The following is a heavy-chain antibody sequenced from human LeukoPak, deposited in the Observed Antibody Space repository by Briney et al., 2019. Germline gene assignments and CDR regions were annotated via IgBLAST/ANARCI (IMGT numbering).Heavy chain of an antibody. V-gene: IGHV1-69*05. D-gene: IGHD1-26*01. CDR1: GGTFSSYA. CDR3: ARDRAFGVGAIGDY. J-gene: IGHJ4*02. CDR2: IIPIFDTA. Sequence: SVKVSCKAFGGTFSSYAITWVRQAPGQGLEWMGRIIPIFDTANYAQKFQGRVTITTDESTSTAYMELSSLRSEDTAVYYCARDRAFGVGAIGDYWGQGTLVTVSS.